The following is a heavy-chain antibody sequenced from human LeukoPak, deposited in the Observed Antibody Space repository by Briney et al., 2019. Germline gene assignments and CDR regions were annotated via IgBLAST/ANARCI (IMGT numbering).Heavy chain of an antibody. CDR3: AKATYGSGSYFLY. CDR2: ISWNSGSI. J-gene: IGHJ4*02. V-gene: IGHV3-9*01. Sequence: PGGSLRLSCAASGFTFDDYAMHWVRQAPGKGLEWVSGISWNSGSIGYADSVKGRFTISRDNDKNSLYLQMNSMRAEDTALYYCAKATYGSGSYFLYWGQGTLVTVSS. CDR1: GFTFDDYA. D-gene: IGHD3-10*01.